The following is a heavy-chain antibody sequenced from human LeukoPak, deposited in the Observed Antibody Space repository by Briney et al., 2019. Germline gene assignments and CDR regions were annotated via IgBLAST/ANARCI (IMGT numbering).Heavy chain of an antibody. D-gene: IGHD2-15*01. V-gene: IGHV3-11*04. J-gene: IGHJ2*01. Sequence: PGGSLRLSCAASGFTFSDYYMSWIRQAPGKGLEWVSYISSSGSTIYYADSVKGRFTISRDNAKNTLYLQMNSLRAEDTAVYYCARATGYCSGGSCYYWYFDLWGRGTLVTVSS. CDR3: ARATGYCSGGSCYYWYFDL. CDR1: GFTFSDYY. CDR2: ISSSGSTI.